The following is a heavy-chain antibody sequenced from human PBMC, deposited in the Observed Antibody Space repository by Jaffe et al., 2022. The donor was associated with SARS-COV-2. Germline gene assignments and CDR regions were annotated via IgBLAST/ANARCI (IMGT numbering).Heavy chain of an antibody. Sequence: EVQLVESGGGLVQPGRSLRLSCAASGFTFDDYAMHWVRQAPGKGLEWVSGISWNSGSIGYADSVKGRFTISRDNAKNSLYLQMNSLRAEDTALYYCAKGGPGYGYGIYPQSLYYFDYWGQGTLVTVSS. CDR2: ISWNSGSI. J-gene: IGHJ4*02. D-gene: IGHD5-18*01. CDR1: GFTFDDYA. CDR3: AKGGPGYGYGIYPQSLYYFDY. V-gene: IGHV3-9*01.